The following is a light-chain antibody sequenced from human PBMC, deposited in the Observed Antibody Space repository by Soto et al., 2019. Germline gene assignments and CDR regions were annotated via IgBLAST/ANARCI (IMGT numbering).Light chain of an antibody. Sequence: DIQMTQSPSSVSASVGDRVTITCRASQGIRSWLAWYQQKPGKAPKLLIYAASSLQSGVPSRFSGSGSGTDFTVTISSLQPEDFATYYCQQANSFPTFGQGTKVEIK. J-gene: IGKJ1*01. CDR2: AAS. CDR3: QQANSFPT. CDR1: QGIRSW. V-gene: IGKV1-12*01.